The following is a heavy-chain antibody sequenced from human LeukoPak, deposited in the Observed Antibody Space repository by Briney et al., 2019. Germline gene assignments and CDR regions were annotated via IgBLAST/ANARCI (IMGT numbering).Heavy chain of an antibody. Sequence: ASVKVSCKVSGYTLTELSMHRVRQAPGKGLEWMGGFDPEDGETIYAQKLQGRVTMTTDTSTSTAYMELRSLRSDDTAVYYCAREYSADYCSSTSCYRGRGYYYYMDVWGKGTTVTVSS. CDR1: GYTLTELS. CDR2: FDPEDGET. CDR3: AREYSADYCSSTSCYRGRGYYYYMDV. V-gene: IGHV1-24*01. D-gene: IGHD2-2*01. J-gene: IGHJ6*03.